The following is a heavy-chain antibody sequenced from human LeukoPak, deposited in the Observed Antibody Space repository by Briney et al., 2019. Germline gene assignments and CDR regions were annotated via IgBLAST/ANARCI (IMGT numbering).Heavy chain of an antibody. CDR1: GDSVSSKFAA. V-gene: IGHV6-1*01. Sequence: SQTLSLTCDISGDSVSSKFAAWDWGRQSSSRGLEWLGRTYYRSKWYTDYAVSVRSLITITPDTPKNQFSLLLRFVSPQDGAVYYCARAASAGSPFDSWGQGTLVTVSS. CDR2: TYYRSKWYT. CDR3: ARAASAGSPFDS. D-gene: IGHD6-13*01. J-gene: IGHJ4*02.